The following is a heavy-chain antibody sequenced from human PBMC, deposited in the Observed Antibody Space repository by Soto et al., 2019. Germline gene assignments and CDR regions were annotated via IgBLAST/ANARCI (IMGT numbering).Heavy chain of an antibody. V-gene: IGHV4-31*03. CDR3: ARGGYCSGGSCYSLFS. CDR1: GGSISSGGYY. CDR2: IYYSGST. J-gene: IGHJ4*02. Sequence: QVQLQESGPGLVKPSQTLSLTCTVSGGSISSGGYYWSWIRQHPGKGLEWIGYIYYSGSTYYNPSLKSRVTISVDTSKSQFYLKLSSVIAADTAVYYCARGGYCSGGSCYSLFSWGQGTLVTVSS. D-gene: IGHD2-15*01.